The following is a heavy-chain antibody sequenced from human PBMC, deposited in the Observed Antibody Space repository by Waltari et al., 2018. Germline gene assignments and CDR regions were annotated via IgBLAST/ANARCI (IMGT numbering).Heavy chain of an antibody. Sequence: QVQLVQSGAEVKKPGASVKVSCKASGYTFTSYAMHWVRQAPGQRLEWMGWINAGNGNTKYSQKFQGRVTITRDTSASTAYMELSSLRSEDTAVYYCARVKREFTREGAFDIWGQGTMVTVSS. CDR3: ARVKREFTREGAFDI. D-gene: IGHD1-26*01. CDR1: GYTFTSYA. CDR2: INAGNGNT. J-gene: IGHJ3*02. V-gene: IGHV1-3*01.